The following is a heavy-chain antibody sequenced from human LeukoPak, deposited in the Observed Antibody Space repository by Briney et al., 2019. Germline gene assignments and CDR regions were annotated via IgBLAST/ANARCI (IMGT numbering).Heavy chain of an antibody. D-gene: IGHD6-6*01. CDR2: IYPGDSDT. V-gene: IGHV5-51*01. J-gene: IGHJ6*02. Sequence: GESLQISCQGSGYSFTGYWIGWVRQMPGKGLEWMGIIYPGDSDTRYSPSFQGQVTISADKSITTAYLQWSSLKASDTAVYYCARLKYSSSSTPESYGMDVWGQGTTVTVSS. CDR3: ARLKYSSSSTPESYGMDV. CDR1: GYSFTGYW.